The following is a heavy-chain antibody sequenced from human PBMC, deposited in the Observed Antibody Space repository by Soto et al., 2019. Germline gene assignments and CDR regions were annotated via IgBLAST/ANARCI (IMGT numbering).Heavy chain of an antibody. D-gene: IGHD3-10*01. V-gene: IGHV3-7*01. Sequence: EVQVVESGGGLVQPGGSLRLSCAASGFTFSSYWMSWVRQAPGKGLEWVANIKEDGSEKNYVDSVKGQFTISRVNAKNSLYLQMNSLRAEDTAVYYCARERYYYGSGDYWGQGTLVTVSS. CDR1: GFTFSSYW. CDR3: ARERYYYGSGDY. J-gene: IGHJ4*02. CDR2: IKEDGSEK.